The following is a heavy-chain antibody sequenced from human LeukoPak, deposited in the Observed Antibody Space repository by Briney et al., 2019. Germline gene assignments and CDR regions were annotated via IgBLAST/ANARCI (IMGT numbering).Heavy chain of an antibody. CDR3: ARTYYGSGSLYYYYYYMDV. Sequence: SETLSLTCTVSGGSISSGSYYWSWIRQPAWKGLEWIGRIYTSGSTNYKPSLKSRVTISVDRSKKQFSLKLSSVTAADTAVYYCARTYYGSGSLYYYYYYMDVWGKGTTVTVSS. CDR1: GGSISSGSYY. J-gene: IGHJ6*03. D-gene: IGHD3-10*01. CDR2: IYTSGST. V-gene: IGHV4-61*02.